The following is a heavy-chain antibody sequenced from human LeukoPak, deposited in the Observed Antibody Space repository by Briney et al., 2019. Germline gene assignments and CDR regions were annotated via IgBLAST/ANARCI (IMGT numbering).Heavy chain of an antibody. CDR1: GGSISSYY. Sequence: SETLSLTCTVSGGSISSYYWSWIRQPPGKGLEWIGYIYTSGSTNYNPSLKSRVTISVDTSKNQFSLKLSSVTAADTAVYYCASSNHLRWIAARPFYYYMDVWGKGTTVTVSS. CDR2: IYTSGST. CDR3: ASSNHLRWIAARPFYYYMDV. V-gene: IGHV4-4*09. J-gene: IGHJ6*03. D-gene: IGHD6-6*01.